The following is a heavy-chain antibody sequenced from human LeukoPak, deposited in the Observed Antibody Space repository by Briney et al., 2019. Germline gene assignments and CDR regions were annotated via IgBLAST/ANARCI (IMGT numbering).Heavy chain of an antibody. CDR2: FDPEDGET. J-gene: IGHJ3*02. CDR1: GYTLTELS. CDR3: ARTYYYDSSAYYRNAFDI. Sequence: ASVKVSCKVSGYTLTELSMHWVRQAPGKGLEWMGGFDPEDGETIYAQKFQGRVTMTEDTSTDTAYMELSSLRSEDTAVYYCARTYYYDSSAYYRNAFDIWGQGTMVTVSS. D-gene: IGHD3-22*01. V-gene: IGHV1-24*01.